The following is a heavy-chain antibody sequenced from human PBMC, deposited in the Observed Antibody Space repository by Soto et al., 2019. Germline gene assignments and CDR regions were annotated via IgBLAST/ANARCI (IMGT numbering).Heavy chain of an antibody. CDR1: GFTFSSYA. D-gene: IGHD1-26*01. Sequence: GGSLRLSCAASGFTFSSYAMHWVRQAPGKGLEWVAVISYDGSNKYYADSVKGRFTISRDNSKNTLYLQMNSLRAEDTAVYYCARDMHAGFTHYFDPWGQGTLVTVSS. CDR2: ISYDGSNK. V-gene: IGHV3-30-3*01. J-gene: IGHJ5*02. CDR3: ARDMHAGFTHYFDP.